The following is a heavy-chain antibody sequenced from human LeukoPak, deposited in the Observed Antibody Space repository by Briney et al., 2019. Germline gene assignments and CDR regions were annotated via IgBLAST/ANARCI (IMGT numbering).Heavy chain of an antibody. Sequence: GGSLRLSCAASGFTFSSYVMSWVRQAPGKGLEWVSTISGSGGNTYCADSVKGRFTISRDNSKNTLYLQMNSLRAEDTAVYYCANRPLSGSHYFDYWGQGTLVTVSS. V-gene: IGHV3-23*01. CDR2: ISGSGGNT. CDR3: ANRPLSGSHYFDY. D-gene: IGHD1-26*01. J-gene: IGHJ4*02. CDR1: GFTFSSYV.